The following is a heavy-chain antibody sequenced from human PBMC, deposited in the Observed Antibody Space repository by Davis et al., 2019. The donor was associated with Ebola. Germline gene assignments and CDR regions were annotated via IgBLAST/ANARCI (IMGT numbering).Heavy chain of an antibody. CDR2: IYYSGNT. CDR1: GDSISSSSYY. J-gene: IGHJ4*02. D-gene: IGHD3-16*01. V-gene: IGHV4-39*01. CDR3: ARHGIRSFADFDY. Sequence: PSETLSLTCTVSGDSISSSSYYWGWIRQPPGKGLEYIGSIYYSGNTYYNPSLNSRVTMSVDTSKNRFSLSLNSVTAADAAVYFCARHGIRSFADFDYWGQGTLVTVSS.